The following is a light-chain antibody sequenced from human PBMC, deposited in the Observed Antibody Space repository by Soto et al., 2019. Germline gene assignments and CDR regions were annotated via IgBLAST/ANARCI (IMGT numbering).Light chain of an antibody. CDR3: QHYDNWPFT. Sequence: EIVLTQSPGTLSSSPGGRSTLSCRASQIVTNNYLAWYQQKRGQAPRLLIWGASIRAADLPDRFSGGGSGTEFTLTISSLQSEDFVIYYCQHYDNWPFTFGQGTRLEI. CDR1: QIVTNNY. CDR2: GAS. V-gene: IGKV3-20*01. J-gene: IGKJ5*01.